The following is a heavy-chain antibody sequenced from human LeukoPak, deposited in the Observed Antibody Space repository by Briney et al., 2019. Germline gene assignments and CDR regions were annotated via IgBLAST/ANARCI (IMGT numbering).Heavy chain of an antibody. J-gene: IGHJ5*02. D-gene: IGHD4/OR15-4a*01. CDR3: ARAYEYGWFDP. Sequence: ASVKVSCKTSGYTFNDYFVHWVRQGPGQGLEWMGWINPKSGAINYAQRFQGRVTMTRDTSVSTAYMELSSLGSDDTAVYYCARAYEYGWFDPWGQGTLVTVSS. CDR1: GYTFNDYF. V-gene: IGHV1-2*02. CDR2: INPKSGAI.